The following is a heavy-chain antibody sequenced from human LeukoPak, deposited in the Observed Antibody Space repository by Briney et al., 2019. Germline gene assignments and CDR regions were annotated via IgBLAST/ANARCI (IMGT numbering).Heavy chain of an antibody. V-gene: IGHV3-23*01. CDR3: AKDAKRNYDFWDRFDY. CDR1: GFTFRNYA. CDR2: IGGSGSGT. J-gene: IGHJ4*02. D-gene: IGHD3-3*01. Sequence: PGGSLRLSCVASGFTFRNYAMSWVRQAPGKGLEWVSGIGGSGSGTYYADSVKGRFTISRDNSKNTLYLQMTSLRVEDTALYYCAKDAKRNYDFWDRFDYWGQGALVTVSS.